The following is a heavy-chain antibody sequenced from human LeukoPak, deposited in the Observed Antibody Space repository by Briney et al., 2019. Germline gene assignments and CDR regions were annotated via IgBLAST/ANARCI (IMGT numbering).Heavy chain of an antibody. CDR3: ARIYDSSGSDAFDI. J-gene: IGHJ3*02. V-gene: IGHV3-21*04. D-gene: IGHD3-22*01. CDR1: GYSISSGYY. CDR2: ISSSSSYI. Sequence: ETLSLTCTVSGYSISSGYYWGWIRQPPGKGLEWVSSISSSSSYIFYADSVKGRFTISRDNAKNSLYLQMNSLRAEDTAVYYCARIYDSSGSDAFDIWGQGTMVTVSS.